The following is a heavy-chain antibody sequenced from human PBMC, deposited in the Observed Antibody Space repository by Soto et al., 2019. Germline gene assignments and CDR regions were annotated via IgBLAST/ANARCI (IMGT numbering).Heavy chain of an antibody. CDR3: ERGRMIVVQLCNWFDP. Sequence: QVQLQQWGAGLLKPSETLSLTCAVYGGSFSGYYWSWIRQPPGKGLEWIGEINHGGSTNYNPSLYSPVTIPVDTSKYQFSLKLSSETAADTAVYYCERGRMIVVQLCNWFDPWGQGTLVTVSS. CDR2: INHGGST. J-gene: IGHJ5*02. V-gene: IGHV4-34*01. CDR1: GGSFSGYY. D-gene: IGHD3-22*01.